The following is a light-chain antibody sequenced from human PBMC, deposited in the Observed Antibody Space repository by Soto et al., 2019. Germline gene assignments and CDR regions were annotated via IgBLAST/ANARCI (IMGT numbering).Light chain of an antibody. V-gene: IGKV1-6*01. J-gene: IGKJ1*01. Sequence: NQMTQSPSSLSASVGDRVTITCRASQSISSYLNWYQQKPGKAPKLLIYAASNLQSGVPSRFSGSGSGTDFTLTISSLQPEDFATYYCLQDYNYPRTFGQGTKVDI. CDR1: QSISSY. CDR3: LQDYNYPRT. CDR2: AAS.